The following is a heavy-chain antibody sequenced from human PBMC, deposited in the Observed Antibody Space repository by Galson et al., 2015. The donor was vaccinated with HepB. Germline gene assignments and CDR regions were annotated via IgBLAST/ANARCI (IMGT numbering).Heavy chain of an antibody. V-gene: IGHV3-30-3*01. CDR2: ISYDGSNK. J-gene: IGHJ6*02. Sequence: SLRLSCAASGFTFSSYAMHWVRQAPGKGLEWVAVISYDGSNKYCADSVKGRFTISRDNSKNTLYLQMNSLRAEDTAVYYCARDRGSSSSSFYGMDVWGQGTTVTVSS. CDR3: ARDRGSSSSSFYGMDV. CDR1: GFTFSSYA. D-gene: IGHD6-6*01.